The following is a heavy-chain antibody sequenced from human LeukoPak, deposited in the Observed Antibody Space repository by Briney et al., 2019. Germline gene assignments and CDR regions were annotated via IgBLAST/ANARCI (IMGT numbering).Heavy chain of an antibody. J-gene: IGHJ4*02. CDR1: GFTFSSYA. CDR3: ANVGSGSFYY. CDR2: ISGSGDST. Sequence: GGSLRLSCAAPGFTFSSYAMSWVRQAPGKGLEWVSSISGSGDSTPYADSVKGRFTISRDNSKNTLYLQMNSLRAEDTAVYYCANVGSGSFYYWGQGTLVTVSS. V-gene: IGHV3-23*01. D-gene: IGHD3-10*01.